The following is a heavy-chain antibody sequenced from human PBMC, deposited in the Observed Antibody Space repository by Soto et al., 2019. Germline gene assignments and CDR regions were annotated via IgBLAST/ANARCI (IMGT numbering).Heavy chain of an antibody. Sequence: PGESLKISCAGAVYSFTNYWMAWVRPQPGKVLDCVVIVYPGDSDARNSPSVQGQVTFSADKSITTAYLQWSSLKASDTAIYYCARLDDGFDIWGQGTMVTVSS. CDR1: VYSFTNYW. CDR3: ARLDDGFDI. V-gene: IGHV5-51*01. CDR2: VYPGDSDA. J-gene: IGHJ3*02. D-gene: IGHD1-1*01.